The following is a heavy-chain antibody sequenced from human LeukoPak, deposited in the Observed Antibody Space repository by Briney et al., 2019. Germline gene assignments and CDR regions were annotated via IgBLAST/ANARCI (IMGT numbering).Heavy chain of an antibody. J-gene: IGHJ2*01. D-gene: IGHD4-17*01. V-gene: IGHV4-30-2*01. Sequence: PSETLSLTCAVSGGSISSGGYSWSWIRQPPGKGLEWIGYIYHSGSTYYNPSLKSRVTISVDRSKNQFSLKLSSVTAADTAVYYCARAPPFDDYGDFNWYFDLWGRGTLVTVSS. CDR1: GGSISSGGYS. CDR2: IYHSGST. CDR3: ARAPPFDDYGDFNWYFDL.